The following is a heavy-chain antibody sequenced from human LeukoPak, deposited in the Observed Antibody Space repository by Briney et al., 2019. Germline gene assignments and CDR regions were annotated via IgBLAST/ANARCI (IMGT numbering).Heavy chain of an antibody. CDR1: GFTFSSYS. Sequence: GGSLRLSCAASGFTFSSYSMNWVRQAPGKGLEWVSYISSSSSTIYYADSVKGRFTISRDNAKNSLYLQMNSLRAEDTAVYYCARVQMGARGAFDIWVQGTMVTVSS. CDR2: ISSSSSTI. J-gene: IGHJ3*02. V-gene: IGHV3-48*04. D-gene: IGHD1-26*01. CDR3: ARVQMGARGAFDI.